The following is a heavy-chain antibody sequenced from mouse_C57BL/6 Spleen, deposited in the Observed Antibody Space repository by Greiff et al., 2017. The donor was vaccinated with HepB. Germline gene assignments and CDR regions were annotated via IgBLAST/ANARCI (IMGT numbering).Heavy chain of an antibody. V-gene: IGHV1-59*01. D-gene: IGHD2-2*01. J-gene: IGHJ2*01. Sequence: QVQLQQPGAELVRPGTSVKLSCKASGYTFTSYWMHWVKQRPGQGLEWIGVIDPSDSYTNYNQKFKGKATLTVDTSSSTAYMQRSSLTSEDSAVYYCARSGVTTWYFDYWGQGTTLTVSS. CDR1: GYTFTSYW. CDR3: ARSGVTTWYFDY. CDR2: IDPSDSYT.